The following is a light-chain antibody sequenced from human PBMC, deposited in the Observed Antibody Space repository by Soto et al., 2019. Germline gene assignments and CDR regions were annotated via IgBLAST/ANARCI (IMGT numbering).Light chain of an antibody. CDR2: GVS. CDR3: QQYNNWRT. J-gene: IGKJ2*01. Sequence: EIVMTQSPATLSVSPGERATLSCRASQSVSSNLAWYQQKPGQAPRLLIYGVSTRATGIPARFSGSGSGTEFTLTINSLQSEDFAVYYCQQYNNWRTFGQGTKLEIK. CDR1: QSVSSN. V-gene: IGKV3-15*01.